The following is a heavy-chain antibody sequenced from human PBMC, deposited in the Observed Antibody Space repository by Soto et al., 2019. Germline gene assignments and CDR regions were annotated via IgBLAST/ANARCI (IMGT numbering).Heavy chain of an antibody. CDR1: GFTFGYYW. Sequence: PGGSLRLSCAASGFTFGYYWMHWVRQAPGKGLEWVSRMNSDGSEINYADSVKGRFIVSRDNAKSTLHLQMTSLRAEDTAVYYCATAEVDYWGPGVLVTVSS. CDR3: ATAEVDY. J-gene: IGHJ4*02. V-gene: IGHV3-74*01. CDR2: MNSDGSEI.